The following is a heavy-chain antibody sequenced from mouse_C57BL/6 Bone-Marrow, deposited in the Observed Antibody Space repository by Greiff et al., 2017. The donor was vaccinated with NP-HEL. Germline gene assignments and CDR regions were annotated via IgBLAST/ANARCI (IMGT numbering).Heavy chain of an antibody. CDR3: ARDYGSSYPFAY. CDR2: SRNKANDYTT. V-gene: IGHV7-1*01. Sequence: DVKLVESGGGLVQSGRSLRLSCATSGFTFSDFYMEWVRQAPGKGLEWIAASRNKANDYTTEYSASVKGRFIVSRDTSQSILYLQMNALRAEDTAIYYCARDYGSSYPFAYWGQGTLVTVSA. D-gene: IGHD1-1*01. J-gene: IGHJ3*01. CDR1: GFTFSDFY.